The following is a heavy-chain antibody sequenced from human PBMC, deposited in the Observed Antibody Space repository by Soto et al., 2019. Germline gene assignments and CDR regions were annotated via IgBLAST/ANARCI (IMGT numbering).Heavy chain of an antibody. CDR2: IIPIFGTA. CDR1: GGTFSSYA. Sequence: QVQLVQSGAEVKKPGSSVKVSCKASGGTFSSYAFSWVRQAPGQGLEWMGGIIPIFGTANYAQKFQGRVTTTADESTSTAYMELSSLRSEDTAVYYCARATHDRGYSYGYYYYYGMDVWGQGTTVTVSS. J-gene: IGHJ6*02. V-gene: IGHV1-69*01. CDR3: ARATHDRGYSYGYYYYYGMDV. D-gene: IGHD5-18*01.